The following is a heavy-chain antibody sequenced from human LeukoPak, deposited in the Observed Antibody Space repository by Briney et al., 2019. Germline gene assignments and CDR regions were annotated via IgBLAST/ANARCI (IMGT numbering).Heavy chain of an antibody. Sequence: GGSLRLSCTASGFSVGDYTMSWVRQAPGKGLEWVGLIGRRASGGTTEYAASVYGRFTVFRDDAQGIAYLQMNSLKSEDTGVYYCTRVNVVTFDYWGQGALVTVSS. J-gene: IGHJ4*02. D-gene: IGHD2-21*02. V-gene: IGHV3-49*04. CDR2: IGRRASGGTT. CDR3: TRVNVVTFDY. CDR1: GFSVGDYT.